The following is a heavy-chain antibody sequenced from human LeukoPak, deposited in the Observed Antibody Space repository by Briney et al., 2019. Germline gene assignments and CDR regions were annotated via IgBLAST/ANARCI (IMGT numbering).Heavy chain of an antibody. CDR2: IYHSGST. D-gene: IGHD5-24*01. Sequence: SETLSLTCAVSGYSISSGYYWGWIRQPPGKGLEWIGSIYHSGSTYYNPSLKSRVTISVDTSKNQFSLKLSSVTAADTAVYYCARHFGMATKLDYWGQGTLVTVSS. J-gene: IGHJ4*02. CDR3: ARHFGMATKLDY. CDR1: GYSISSGYY. V-gene: IGHV4-38-2*01.